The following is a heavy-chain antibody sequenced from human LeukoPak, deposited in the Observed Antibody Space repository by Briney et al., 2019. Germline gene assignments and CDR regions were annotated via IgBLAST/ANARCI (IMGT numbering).Heavy chain of an antibody. D-gene: IGHD3-22*01. V-gene: IGHV3-33*06. CDR2: IWYDGSNK. J-gene: IGHJ4*02. Sequence: PGRSLRLSCAAPGFTFSSYGMHWVRQAPGKGLEWVAVIWYDGSNKYYADSVKGRFTISRDNSKNTLYLQMNSLRAEDTAVYYCAKDHSVDYDSSGSDYYFDYWGQGTLVTVSS. CDR1: GFTFSSYG. CDR3: AKDHSVDYDSSGSDYYFDY.